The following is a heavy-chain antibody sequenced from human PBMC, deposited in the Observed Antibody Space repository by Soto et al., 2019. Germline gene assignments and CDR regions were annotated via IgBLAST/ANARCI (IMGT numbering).Heavy chain of an antibody. J-gene: IGHJ6*02. Sequence: VQLVQSGAEVKKPGSSVKGSCKASVGTFISYAISWVRQAPGQGLEWMGGIIPIVGTANYAQKFQGRVMITADESTSNAYMELSSLRSEDTAVYYCARDGDYEGYYDYGMEVWGQGTTVTVAS. D-gene: IGHD4-17*01. CDR3: ARDGDYEGYYDYGMEV. CDR2: IIPIVGTA. CDR1: VGTFISYA. V-gene: IGHV1-69*01.